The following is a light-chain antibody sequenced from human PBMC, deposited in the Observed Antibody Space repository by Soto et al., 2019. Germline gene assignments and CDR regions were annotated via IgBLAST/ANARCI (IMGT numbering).Light chain of an antibody. V-gene: IGKV3-20*01. J-gene: IGKJ1*01. CDR3: QQYGSSPT. Sequence: EIVLTQSPATLSLSSGERATFSCRASQSVGSYLAWYQQKPGQPPRLLIYDASNRATGIPDRFRGSGSGTDFILTISRLEPEDFAVYYCQQYGSSPTFGQGTKVDIK. CDR1: QSVGSY. CDR2: DAS.